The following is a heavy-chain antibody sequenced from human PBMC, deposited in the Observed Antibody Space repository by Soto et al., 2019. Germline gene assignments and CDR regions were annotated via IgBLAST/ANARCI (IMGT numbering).Heavy chain of an antibody. J-gene: IGHJ6*02. CDR2: IKQDGSEK. CDR3: ASYVSYYDFWSGYYPVYYYYGMDV. V-gene: IGHV3-7*01. CDR1: GFTFSSYW. Sequence: PGGSLRRSWTSSGFTFSSYWMSWVRPDPGKGLEWVANIKQDGSEKYYVDSVKGRFTISRDNAKNSLYLQMNSLRAEDTAVYYCASYVSYYDFWSGYYPVYYYYGMDVWGQGTTVNVSS. D-gene: IGHD3-3*01.